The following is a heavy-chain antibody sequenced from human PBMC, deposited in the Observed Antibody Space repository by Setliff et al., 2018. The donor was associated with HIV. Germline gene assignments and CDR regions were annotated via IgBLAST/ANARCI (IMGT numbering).Heavy chain of an antibody. CDR3: ARDRTHRSGWYGYFEY. D-gene: IGHD6-19*01. V-gene: IGHV1-46*01. CDR2: INRSGGTT. J-gene: IGHJ4*02. CDR1: GYTFTSYS. Sequence: GASVKVSCKASGYTFTSYSMHWVRQAPGQGLEWMGIINRSGGTTNYAQKFQGRVTMTRDTSTSTVYMEVSSLRSDDTAVYYCARDRTHRSGWYGYFEYWGQGTLVTSPQ.